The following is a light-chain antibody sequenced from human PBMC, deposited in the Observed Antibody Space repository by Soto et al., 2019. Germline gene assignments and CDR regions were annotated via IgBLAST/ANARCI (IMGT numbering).Light chain of an antibody. V-gene: IGKV3-20*01. Sequence: ESVLTQSPATLSLSPGERATRSCRASQSVSSSYLAWYQQKPGQAPRLLIYGASSRATGIPDRFSGSGSGTDFTLTISRLEPEDFAVYYCQQYGSSLTWTFGQGTKVDIK. CDR3: QQYGSSLTWT. CDR2: GAS. CDR1: QSVSSSY. J-gene: IGKJ1*01.